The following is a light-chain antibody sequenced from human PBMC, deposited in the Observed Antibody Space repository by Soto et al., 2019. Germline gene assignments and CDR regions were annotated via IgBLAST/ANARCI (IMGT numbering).Light chain of an antibody. CDR1: QSVSSSY. CDR3: QQYATSLL. V-gene: IGKV3-20*01. CDR2: GAS. Sequence: EIVLTQSPGTLSLSPGERATLSCRASQSVSSSYLAWYQQKPGQAPRLLIYGASSRATGIPDRFSGSGSGTDFTLTISRLEPEDFAVYYCQQYATSLLFGGGTKVEIK. J-gene: IGKJ4*02.